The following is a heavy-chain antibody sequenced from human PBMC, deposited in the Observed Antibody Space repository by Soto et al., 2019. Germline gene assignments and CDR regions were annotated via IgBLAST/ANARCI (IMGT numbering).Heavy chain of an antibody. CDR2: IDPSDSDT. D-gene: IGHD6-13*01. J-gene: IGHJ4*02. CDR3: GRRAGSSWKGDYFDY. CDR1: GYTFSSYW. Sequence: PGESLKISCNASGYTFSSYWIGWVRQISGKGLEWMGIIDPSDSDTRYSPSLQGQVTISADKSISTAYLQFSSLKASDTAMYYCGRRAGSSWKGDYFDYWGQGILVTVSS. V-gene: IGHV5-51*01.